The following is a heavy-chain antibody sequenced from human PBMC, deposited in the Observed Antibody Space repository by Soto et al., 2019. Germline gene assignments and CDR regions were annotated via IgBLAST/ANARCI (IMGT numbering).Heavy chain of an antibody. CDR2: ISYDGSNG. CDR1: GFTFSYYA. J-gene: IGHJ6*02. V-gene: IGHV3-30-3*01. CDR3: ARDSFGLDV. Sequence: RRLSCAASGFTFSYYAMHWVRQAPGKGLEWVSFISYDGSNGYYADSMKGRFTISRDNSKNTLYLQMDSLRAENTAVYYCARDSFGLDVWGQGTTVTVSS.